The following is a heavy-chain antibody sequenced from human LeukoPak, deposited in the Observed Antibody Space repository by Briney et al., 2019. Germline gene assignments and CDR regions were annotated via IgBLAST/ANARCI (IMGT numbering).Heavy chain of an antibody. Sequence: GGSLRLSRAASGFTFSGNGMNWVRQAPGKGLEWVSYITSKNNGMYYADSVKGRFTISRDNAKNSLDLQMNSLRDEDTAVYYCARDSYGSPDYWGQGTLVTVSS. CDR3: ARDSYGSPDY. D-gene: IGHD2-15*01. CDR1: GFTFSGNG. CDR2: ITSKNNGM. J-gene: IGHJ4*02. V-gene: IGHV3-48*02.